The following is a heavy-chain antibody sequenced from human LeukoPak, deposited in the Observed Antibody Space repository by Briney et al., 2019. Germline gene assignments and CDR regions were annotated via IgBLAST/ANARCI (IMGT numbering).Heavy chain of an antibody. CDR3: ARETPRRGETRDGYR. J-gene: IGHJ4*02. CDR1: GFTLSSSA. CDR2: IKEDGSET. V-gene: IGHV3-7*01. D-gene: IGHD5-24*01. Sequence: GGSLRLSCAASGFTLSSSAMNWVRQAPGKGLECLANIKEDGSETYYADSVKGRFTISRDNPKNLLFLQINSLRVEDTAVYYCARETPRRGETRDGYRWGQGTVVTVSS.